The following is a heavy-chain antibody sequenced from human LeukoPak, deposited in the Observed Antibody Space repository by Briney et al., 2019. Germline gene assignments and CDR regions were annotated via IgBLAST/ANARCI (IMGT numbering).Heavy chain of an antibody. Sequence: GESLKISCKGSGYSFTSYWIGWVRQMPGKGLEWMGIIYPGDSDTRYSPSFQGQVTISADKSISTAYLQWSSLKASDTAMYYCARLSEDCSGGSCYSALYFDYWGQGTLVTVSS. J-gene: IGHJ4*02. CDR2: IYPGDSDT. CDR3: ARLSEDCSGGSCYSALYFDY. D-gene: IGHD2-15*01. CDR1: GYSFTSYW. V-gene: IGHV5-51*01.